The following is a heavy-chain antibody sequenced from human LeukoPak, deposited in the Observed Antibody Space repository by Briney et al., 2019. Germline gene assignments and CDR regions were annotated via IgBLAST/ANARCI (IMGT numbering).Heavy chain of an antibody. CDR1: GFTFSSYS. CDR3: ARVYSTIFGVVRNWFDP. CDR2: ISSSRSYI. Sequence: GGSLRLSCAASGFTFSSYSMNWVRQAPGKGLEWVSSISSSRSYIYYADSVKGRFTISRDNAKNSLYLQMNSLRAEDTAVYYCARVYSTIFGVVRNWFDPWGQGTLVTASS. V-gene: IGHV3-21*01. J-gene: IGHJ5*02. D-gene: IGHD3-3*01.